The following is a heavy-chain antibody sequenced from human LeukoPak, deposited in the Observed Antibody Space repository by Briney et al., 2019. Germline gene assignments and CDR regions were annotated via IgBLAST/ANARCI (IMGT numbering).Heavy chain of an antibody. CDR2: INPNSGGT. V-gene: IGHV1-2*02. CDR1: GYTFTGYY. J-gene: IGHJ4*02. D-gene: IGHD3-9*01. Sequence: ASVKVSCKASGYTFTGYYMHWVRQAPGQGLEWMGWINPNSGGTNYAQKFQGRVTMTRDTSISTAYMELSSLRSEDTAVYYCARVSFDWLLYYFDYWGQGTLVTVSS. CDR3: ARVSFDWLLYYFDY.